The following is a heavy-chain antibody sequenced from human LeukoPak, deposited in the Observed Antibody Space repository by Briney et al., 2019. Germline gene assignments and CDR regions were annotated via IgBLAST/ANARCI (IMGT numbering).Heavy chain of an antibody. CDR3: ARDFKEGAAAGTTLDY. CDR1: GGTFSSYA. J-gene: IGHJ4*02. CDR2: IIPIFGTA. V-gene: IGHV1-69*13. Sequence: ASVTVSCKASGGTFSSYAISWVRQAPGQGLEWMGGIIPIFGTANYAQKFQGRVTITADESTSTAYMELSSLRSEDTAVYYCARDFKEGAAAGTTLDYWGQGTLVTVSS. D-gene: IGHD6-13*01.